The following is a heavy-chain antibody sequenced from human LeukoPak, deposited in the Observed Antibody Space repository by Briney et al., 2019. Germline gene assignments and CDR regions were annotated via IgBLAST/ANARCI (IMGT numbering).Heavy chain of an antibody. CDR2: ITGNGGWA. CDR3: AKDPNGDYIGAFDF. CDR1: GLTFSINA. V-gene: IGHV3-23*01. Sequence: GGSLRLSCAAYGLTFSINAMMWLRQAPGKGLEWVSAITGNGGWALYADSVKGRFTISRDNSKNTLYLQMSSLRAEDTAVYYCAKDPNGDYIGAFDFWGQGTMVTVSS. D-gene: IGHD4-17*01. J-gene: IGHJ3*01.